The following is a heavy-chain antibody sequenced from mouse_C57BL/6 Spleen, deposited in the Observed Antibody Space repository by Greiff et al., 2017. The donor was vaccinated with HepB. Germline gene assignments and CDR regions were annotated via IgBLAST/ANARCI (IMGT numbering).Heavy chain of an antibody. D-gene: IGHD1-1*01. CDR2: IYPGDGDT. Sequence: VQLVESGPELVKPGASVKISCKASGYAFSSSWMNWVKQRPGKGLEWIGRIYPGDGDTNYNGKLKGKATLTADKSSSTAYMQLSSLTSEDSAVYFCARRSATGSSAWFAYWGQGTLVTVSA. J-gene: IGHJ3*01. CDR3: ARRSATGSSAWFAY. CDR1: GYAFSSSW. V-gene: IGHV1-82*01.